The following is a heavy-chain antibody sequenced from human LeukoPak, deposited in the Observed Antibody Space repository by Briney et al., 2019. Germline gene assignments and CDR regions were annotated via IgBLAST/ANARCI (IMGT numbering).Heavy chain of an antibody. Sequence: PGGSLRLSCAASGFTFSRNAIHWARKVQGKGLEWVAYIAHHGFNTYYADSVKGRFTISRDNSKRTLYLQMNSLRPDDTAVYYCAKDGFWSCTDWGQGTLVTVSS. J-gene: IGHJ4*02. D-gene: IGHD2-8*02. CDR1: GFTFSRNA. V-gene: IGHV3-30*02. CDR2: IAHHGFNT. CDR3: AKDGFWSCTD.